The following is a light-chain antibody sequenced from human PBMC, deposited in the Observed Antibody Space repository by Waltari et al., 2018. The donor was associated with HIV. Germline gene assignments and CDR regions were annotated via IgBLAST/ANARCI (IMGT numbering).Light chain of an antibody. CDR3: ATWDISLSAVV. CDR1: SNNVRNQG. CDR2: RDN. Sequence: QAGLTQPPSVSKGMSQTATLTCTGNSNNVRNQGAAWLQQHQGQPPKLLSYRDNKRPSGISERFSASRSVNTASLTITGVQPEDEADYFCATWDISLSAVVFGGGTTLTVL. J-gene: IGLJ2*01. V-gene: IGLV10-54*04.